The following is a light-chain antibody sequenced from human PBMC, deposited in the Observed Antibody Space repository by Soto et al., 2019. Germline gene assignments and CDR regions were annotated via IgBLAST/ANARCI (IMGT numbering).Light chain of an antibody. CDR1: QGIRNA. Sequence: AVQMTQSPSSLSASVGDRFTIICRASQGIRNALGWFQQKPGKAPKLLIFAASSLQSGVPSRFSGSGSGTDFTLTISSLQPEDFATYYCLQDYNYPMTFGQGTKVDIK. CDR2: AAS. CDR3: LQDYNYPMT. J-gene: IGKJ1*01. V-gene: IGKV1-6*01.